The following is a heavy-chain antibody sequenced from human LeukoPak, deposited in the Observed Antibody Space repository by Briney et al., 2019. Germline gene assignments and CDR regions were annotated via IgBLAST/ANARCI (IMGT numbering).Heavy chain of an antibody. CDR1: GFTFSSYG. V-gene: IGHV3-33*08. CDR2: IWYGGSNK. D-gene: IGHD2-2*02. J-gene: IGHJ3*02. Sequence: PGRSLRLSCAASGFTFSSYGMHWVRQAPGKGLEWVAVIWYGGSNKYYADSVKGRFTISRDNAKNSLYLQMNSLRAEDTAVYYCAREGEYTDAFDIWGQGTMVTVSS. CDR3: AREGEYTDAFDI.